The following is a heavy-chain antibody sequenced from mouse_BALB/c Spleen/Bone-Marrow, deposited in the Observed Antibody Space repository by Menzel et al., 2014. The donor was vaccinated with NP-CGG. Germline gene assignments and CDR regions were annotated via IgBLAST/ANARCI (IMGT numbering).Heavy chain of an antibody. V-gene: IGHV14-3*02. J-gene: IGHJ3*01. Sequence: VQLQQSGAVLVKPGASVKLSCTASGFNIKNTYIHWVKQRPEQGLEWIGRIDPANVNTKYDPKFQGKATITADTSSNTAYLQLSSLTSEDTAVYYCATYYYGSSLFAYWGQGTLVTVSA. D-gene: IGHD1-1*01. CDR2: IDPANVNT. CDR3: ATYYYGSSLFAY. CDR1: GFNIKNTY.